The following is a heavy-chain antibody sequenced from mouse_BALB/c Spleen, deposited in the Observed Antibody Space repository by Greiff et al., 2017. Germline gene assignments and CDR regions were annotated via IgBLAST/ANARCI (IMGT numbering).Heavy chain of an antibody. CDR3: THDYDGYFDV. CDR1: GYTFTDYE. CDR2: IDPETGGT. Sequence: VQVVESGAELVRPGASVTLSCKASGYTFTDYEMHWVKQTPVHGLEWIGAIDPETGGTAYNQKFKGKATLTADKSSSTAYMELRSLTSEDSAVYYCTHDYDGYFDVWGAGTTVTVSS. D-gene: IGHD2-4*01. J-gene: IGHJ1*01. V-gene: IGHV1-15*01.